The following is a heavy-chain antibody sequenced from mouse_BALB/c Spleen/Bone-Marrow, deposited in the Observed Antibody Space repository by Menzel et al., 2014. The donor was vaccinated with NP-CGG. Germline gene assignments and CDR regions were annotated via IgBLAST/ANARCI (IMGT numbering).Heavy chain of an antibody. V-gene: IGHV1-87*01. CDR1: GYTFTSYW. Sequence: QVQLQQSGAELARPGASVKLSCKASGYTFTSYWMQWVKQRPGQGLEWTGAIYPGDGDTRNTQKFKGKATLTADKSSSTAYMQLSSLASEDSSFYYCARNYYYGSSWSAMDYWGQGTSVTVSS. J-gene: IGHJ4*01. D-gene: IGHD1-1*01. CDR2: IYPGDGDT. CDR3: ARNYYYGSSWSAMDY.